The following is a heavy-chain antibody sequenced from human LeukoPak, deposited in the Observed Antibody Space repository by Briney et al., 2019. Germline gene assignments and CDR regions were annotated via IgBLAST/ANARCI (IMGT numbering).Heavy chain of an antibody. CDR1: GGSISSGDYY. J-gene: IGHJ4*02. V-gene: IGHV4-30-4*08. D-gene: IGHD5-18*01. Sequence: SQTLSLTCTVSGGSISSGDYYWSWIRQPPGKGLEWIGYIYYSGSTYYNPSLKSRVTISVDTSKNQFSLKLSSVTAADTAVYYCARTPTGYSYGSGYWGQGTLVTVSS. CDR3: ARTPTGYSYGSGY. CDR2: IYYSGST.